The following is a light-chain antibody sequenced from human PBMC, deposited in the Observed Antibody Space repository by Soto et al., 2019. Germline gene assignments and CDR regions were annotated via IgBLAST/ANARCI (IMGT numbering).Light chain of an antibody. V-gene: IGLV2-11*01. J-gene: IGLJ3*02. Sequence: QSVLTQPPSASGSPGQSVAISCTGTSSDVGGYNYVSWYQQHPGKAPKLMIYDVTKRPSGVPDRFSGSKSGNTASLTISGLQAEDEADYYCCSYAGSYTFGVFGGGTQLTVL. CDR2: DVT. CDR3: CSYAGSYTFGV. CDR1: SSDVGGYNY.